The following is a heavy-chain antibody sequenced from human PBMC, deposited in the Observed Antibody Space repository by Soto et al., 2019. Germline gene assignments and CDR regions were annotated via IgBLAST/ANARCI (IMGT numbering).Heavy chain of an antibody. J-gene: IGHJ4*02. CDR3: ARDQTVLDY. CDR2: ISAYSGNT. V-gene: IGHV1-18*04. Sequence: QVQLVQSGAEVKKPGASVKVSCKASGYTFTSYAFNWVRQTPGQGLEWMRWISAYSGNTNYAQKFQGRVTITTDTSTSTAYMELRSRRSDDTAVYYCARDQTVLDYWGQGTLVTVSS. CDR1: GYTFTSYA. D-gene: IGHD4-17*01.